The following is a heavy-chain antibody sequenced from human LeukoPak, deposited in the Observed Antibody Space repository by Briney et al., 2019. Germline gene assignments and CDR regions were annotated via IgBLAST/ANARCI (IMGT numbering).Heavy chain of an antibody. V-gene: IGHV3-21*01. D-gene: IGHD4/OR15-4a*01. CDR3: ARESRTIISPKLDY. J-gene: IGHJ4*02. CDR2: ISSSSSYI. Sequence: KPGGSLRLSCAASGFTFSSYSMNWVRQAPGKGLEWVSTISSSSSYIYYADSVKGRFTISRDNAKHSLYLQMNSLRAEDTAVYYCARESRTIISPKLDYWGQGTLVTVSS. CDR1: GFTFSSYS.